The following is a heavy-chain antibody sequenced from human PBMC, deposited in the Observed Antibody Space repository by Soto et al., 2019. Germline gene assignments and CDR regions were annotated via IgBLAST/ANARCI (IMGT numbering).Heavy chain of an antibody. J-gene: IGHJ4*02. CDR2: IWYDGRNK. CDR3: ARDRGANSGYDGPGDY. D-gene: IGHD5-12*01. CDR1: GFTFSRYG. V-gene: IGHV3-33*01. Sequence: QVQLVESGGGAVQPGRSLRLSCAASGFTFSRYGMHWVRQAPGKGLEWVAVIWYDGRNKYYADSLKGRFTISRDNTKNTLYLQMTNLRAEDTALYYCARDRGANSGYDGPGDYWGQGTLVTVSS.